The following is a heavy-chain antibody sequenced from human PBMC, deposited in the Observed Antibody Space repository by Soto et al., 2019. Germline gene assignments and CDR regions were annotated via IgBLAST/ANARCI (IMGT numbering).Heavy chain of an antibody. Sequence: ASVKVSCKTSGYTFANYFVHWVRQAPGQGLEWMGAINPGNRITNYALKFQGRVTMTRDTSTNTVYLELSSLRSEDTAVYSCARRKGVGATDYYYGMDVWGQGTTVTVSS. CDR1: GYTFANYF. CDR3: ARRKGVGATDYYYGMDV. J-gene: IGHJ6*02. V-gene: IGHV1-46*01. D-gene: IGHD1-26*01. CDR2: INPGNRIT.